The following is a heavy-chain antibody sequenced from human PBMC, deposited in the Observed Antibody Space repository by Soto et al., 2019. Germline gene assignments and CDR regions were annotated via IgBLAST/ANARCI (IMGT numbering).Heavy chain of an antibody. D-gene: IGHD2-8*02. V-gene: IGHV3-30*03. CDR3: TGEVASGY. J-gene: IGHJ4*02. CDR2: ISRDGGTK. Sequence: QVQLVESGGGVVQPGRSLRLSCAVSGFTVSTYGMHWVRQAPGKGLEWVAVISRDGGTKYYADSVKGRFTISRDNSRNTLFLEMNSLRCDDMAGYYCTGEVASGYWGQGTLVTVSS. CDR1: GFTVSTYG.